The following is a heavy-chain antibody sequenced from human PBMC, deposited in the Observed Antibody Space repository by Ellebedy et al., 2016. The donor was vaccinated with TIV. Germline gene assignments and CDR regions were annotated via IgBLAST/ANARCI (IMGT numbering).Heavy chain of an antibody. Sequence: AASVKVSCKASGYTFTSYGISWVRQAPGQGLEWMGWISAYNGNTNYAQKLQGRVTMTTDTSTSTAYMELRSLRSEETAVYYCARGGIVVVPAAMMGDYYYYGMDVWGQGTTVTVSS. CDR1: GYTFTSYG. J-gene: IGHJ6*02. V-gene: IGHV1-18*04. D-gene: IGHD2-2*01. CDR3: ARGGIVVVPAAMMGDYYYYGMDV. CDR2: ISAYNGNT.